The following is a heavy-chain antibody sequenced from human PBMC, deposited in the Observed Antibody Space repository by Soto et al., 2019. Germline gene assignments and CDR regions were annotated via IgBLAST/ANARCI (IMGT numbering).Heavy chain of an antibody. D-gene: IGHD3-16*01. CDR3: ASFSAYAPVEDY. CDR2: ISSSSSYI. CDR1: GFTFSSYS. J-gene: IGHJ4*02. Sequence: PGGSLKLSCAASGFTFSSYSMNWVRQAPGKGLEWVSSISSSSSYIYYADSVKGRFTISRDNAKNSLYLQMNSLRAEDTAVYYCASFSAYAPVEDYWGQGTLVTVSS. V-gene: IGHV3-21*01.